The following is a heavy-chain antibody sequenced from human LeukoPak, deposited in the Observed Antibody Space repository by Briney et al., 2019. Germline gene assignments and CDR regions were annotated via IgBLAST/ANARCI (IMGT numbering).Heavy chain of an antibody. CDR1: GGSISSSSYY. V-gene: IGHV4-39*02. J-gene: IGHJ4*02. Sequence: SETLSLTCTVSGGSISSSSYYWGWIRQPPGTGLEWLGSIYYSGSTYYNPSLKSRVTLSVDTSKNQYSLNLSSVTAADTAVYYGARERSRNQHFFYWGQGTLVTVSS. CDR2: IYYSGST. D-gene: IGHD1-14*01. CDR3: ARERSRNQHFFY.